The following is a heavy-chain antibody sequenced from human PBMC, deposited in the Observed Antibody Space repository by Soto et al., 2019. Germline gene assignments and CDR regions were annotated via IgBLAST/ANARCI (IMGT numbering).Heavy chain of an antibody. J-gene: IGHJ6*02. CDR1: EFTFSSYW. V-gene: IGHV3-74*01. D-gene: IGHD3-10*01. CDR2: LNEDGSFT. CDR3: ARDLSGRADV. Sequence: PGGSLRLSCVASEFTFSSYWMHWVRQVPGKGLVWVSRLNEDGSFTTYADSVKGRFTISRDNAKKTLYLQMNSLRAEDTAVYYCARDLSGRADVWGHGTAVTVSS.